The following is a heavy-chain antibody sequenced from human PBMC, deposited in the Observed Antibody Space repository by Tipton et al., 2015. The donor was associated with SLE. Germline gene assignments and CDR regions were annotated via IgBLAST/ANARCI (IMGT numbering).Heavy chain of an antibody. V-gene: IGHV4-39*07. CDR1: GGSISSSSYY. D-gene: IGHD3-10*01. J-gene: IGHJ4*02. Sequence: TLSLTCTVSGGSISSSSYYWGWIRKPPGKGLEWIGSIYYSGSTYYNPSLKSRVTISVDTSKNQFSLKLSSVTAADTAVYYCARFCSYYGSGRRYFDYWGQGTLVTVSS. CDR2: IYYSGST. CDR3: ARFCSYYGSGRRYFDY.